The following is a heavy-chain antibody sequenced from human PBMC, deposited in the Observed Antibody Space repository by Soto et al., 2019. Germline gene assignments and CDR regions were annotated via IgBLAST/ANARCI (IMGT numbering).Heavy chain of an antibody. CDR1: GFTFSSYS. Sequence: GALRLSCAASGFTFSSYSMNWVRQAPGKGLEWVSSISSSSSYIYYADSVKGRFTISRDNAKNSLYLQMNSLRAEDTAVYYCARDGHYYDFWSGYQPIDYWGQGTLVTVSS. D-gene: IGHD3-3*01. J-gene: IGHJ4*02. CDR3: ARDGHYYDFWSGYQPIDY. CDR2: ISSSSSYI. V-gene: IGHV3-21*01.